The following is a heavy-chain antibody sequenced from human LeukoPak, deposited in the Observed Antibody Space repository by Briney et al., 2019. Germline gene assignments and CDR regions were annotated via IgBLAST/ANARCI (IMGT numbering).Heavy chain of an antibody. J-gene: IGHJ4*02. D-gene: IGHD3-3*01. CDR3: ARDRLHLEWLSPGYYFDY. CDR2: IYSGGST. V-gene: IGHV3-53*01. Sequence: GGSLRLSCAASGFTFSSYAMSWVRQAPGKGLEWVSVIYSGGSTYYADSVKGRFTISRDNSKNTLYLQMNSLRAEDTAVYYCARDRLHLEWLSPGYYFDYWGQGTLVTVSS. CDR1: GFTFSSYA.